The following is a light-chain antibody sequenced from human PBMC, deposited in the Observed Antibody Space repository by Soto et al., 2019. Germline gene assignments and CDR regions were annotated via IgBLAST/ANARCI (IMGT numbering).Light chain of an antibody. CDR3: QQRSNWPIT. J-gene: IGKJ5*01. V-gene: IGKV3-11*01. CDR1: QSVSRY. Sequence: EIVLTQSPDTLSLSPGESATLSCRASQSVSRYLAWYQQKPGQAPRLLIYDASNRATGIPARFSGSGSGTDFTLTISSLEPEDFVVYYCQQRSNWPITFGQGTRLEIK. CDR2: DAS.